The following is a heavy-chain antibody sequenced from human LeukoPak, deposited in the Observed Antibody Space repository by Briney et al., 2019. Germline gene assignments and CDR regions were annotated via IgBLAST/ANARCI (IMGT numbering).Heavy chain of an antibody. D-gene: IGHD2-2*01. CDR2: IYTSGST. V-gene: IGHV4-4*09. J-gene: IGHJ6*03. Sequence: SETLSLTCTVSGGSISSYYWSWIRQPPGKGLEWIGYIYTSGSTNYTPSLKSRVTISVETSKNQFSLRMSSVTAADTAVYYCARPRVVVVPAAMVDYYYYYYMDVWGKGTTVTVSS. CDR1: GGSISSYY. CDR3: ARPRVVVVPAAMVDYYYYYYMDV.